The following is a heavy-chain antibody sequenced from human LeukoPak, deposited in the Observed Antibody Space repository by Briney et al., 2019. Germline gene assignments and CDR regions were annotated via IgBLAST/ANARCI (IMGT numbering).Heavy chain of an antibody. Sequence: SETLSLTCTVSGGSISSGSNYWSWIRQPPGKGLEWIGSIYHSGSTYYNPSLKSRVTISVDTSKNQFSLKLSSVTAADTAVYYCARRGYCGGDCAKFDPWGQGTLVTVSS. V-gene: IGHV4-39*01. CDR1: GGSISSGSNY. CDR3: ARRGYCGGDCAKFDP. CDR2: IYHSGST. J-gene: IGHJ5*02. D-gene: IGHD2-21*02.